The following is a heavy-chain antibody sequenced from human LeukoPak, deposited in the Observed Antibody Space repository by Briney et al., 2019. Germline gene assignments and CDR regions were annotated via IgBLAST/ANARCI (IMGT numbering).Heavy chain of an antibody. D-gene: IGHD3-10*01. V-gene: IGHV3-21*01. CDR2: ISSSSSAT. Sequence: PGGSLRLSCAASGFTFSIYSMNWVRQAPGKGLEWVSSISSSSSATLYADSVKGRFTISRDNAKNSLYLQMNSLRAEDTAVYYCARYETREFSLDVVDFWGQGTMVTVSA. J-gene: IGHJ3*01. CDR1: GFTFSIYS. CDR3: ARYETREFSLDVVDF.